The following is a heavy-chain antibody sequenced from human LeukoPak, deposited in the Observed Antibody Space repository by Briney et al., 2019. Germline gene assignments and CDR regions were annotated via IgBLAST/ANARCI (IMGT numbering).Heavy chain of an antibody. CDR2: IWYDGSNK. D-gene: IGHD6-13*01. Sequence: GRSLRLSCAASGFTFSSYGMHWVRQAPGKGLEWVAVIWYDGSNKYYADSVKGRFTISRDNSKNTLYLQMNSLRAEDTAVYYCARDRYSSSWYLPVLLDYWGQGTLVTVSS. CDR1: GFTFSSYG. J-gene: IGHJ4*02. V-gene: IGHV3-33*01. CDR3: ARDRYSSSWYLPVLLDY.